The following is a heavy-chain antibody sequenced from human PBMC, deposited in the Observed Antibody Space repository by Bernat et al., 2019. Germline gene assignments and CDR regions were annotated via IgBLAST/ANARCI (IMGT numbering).Heavy chain of an antibody. D-gene: IGHD3-22*01. CDR2: ISSNGDRT. CDR3: ARSYDSSGYYYYNAMDV. CDR1: GFTFSSYA. V-gene: IGHV3-64*01. Sequence: EVQLVESGGGLVQPGGSLRVSCAASGFTFSSYAMHWVRQAPGKGLEYVSAISSNGDRTYHANSVKGRFTISRDNSKNTLNLQMGSLRGVDMAVYYCARSYDSSGYYYYNAMDVWGQGTTVTVSS. J-gene: IGHJ6*02.